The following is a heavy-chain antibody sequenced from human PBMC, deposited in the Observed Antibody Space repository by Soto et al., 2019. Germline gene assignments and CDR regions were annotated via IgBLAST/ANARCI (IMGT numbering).Heavy chain of an antibody. J-gene: IGHJ4*02. V-gene: IGHV4-59*08. CDR2: IYYSGST. CDR1: GGSISSYY. D-gene: IGHD6-13*01. CDR3: ARHRYGIAAAGYFDY. Sequence: SETLSLTCTVSGGSISSYYWSWIRQPPGKGLEWIGYIYYSGSTNYNPSLKSRVTISVDTSKNQFSLKLSSVTAAVTAVYYCARHRYGIAAAGYFDYWGQGTLVTVSS.